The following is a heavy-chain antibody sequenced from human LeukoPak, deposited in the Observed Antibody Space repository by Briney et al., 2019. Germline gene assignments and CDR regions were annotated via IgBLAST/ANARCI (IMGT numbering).Heavy chain of an antibody. J-gene: IGHJ6*03. V-gene: IGHV1-69*05. CDR3: ARDKYCGGDCYPYYYYYMDV. Sequence: ASVKVSCKASGGTFSGYAISWVRQAPGQGLEWMGGIIPIFGTANYAQKFQGRVTITTDESTSTAYMELSSLRSEDTAVYYCARDKYCGGDCYPYYYYYMDVWGKGTTVTVSS. D-gene: IGHD2-21*02. CDR1: GGTFSGYA. CDR2: IIPIFGTA.